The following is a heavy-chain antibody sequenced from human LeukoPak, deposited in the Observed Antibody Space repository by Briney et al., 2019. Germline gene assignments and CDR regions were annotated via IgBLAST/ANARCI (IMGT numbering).Heavy chain of an antibody. CDR2: IYTSGST. CDR1: GGSFSGYY. Sequence: SETLSLTCAVYGGSFSGYYWNWIRQPAGKGLEWIGRIYTSGSTNYNPSLKSRITISVDTSKNQFSLRLSSVTAADTAVYYCARTYCGGDCRGYYYSYYMDVWGKGTTVTISS. CDR3: ARTYCGGDCRGYYYSYYMDV. D-gene: IGHD2-21*02. V-gene: IGHV4-59*10. J-gene: IGHJ6*03.